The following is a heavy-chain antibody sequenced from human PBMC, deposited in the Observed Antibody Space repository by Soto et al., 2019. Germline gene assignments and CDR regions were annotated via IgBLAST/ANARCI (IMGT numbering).Heavy chain of an antibody. D-gene: IGHD3-22*01. V-gene: IGHV3-23*01. Sequence: EVQLLESGGGLVQPGGSLRLSCAASGFTFSSYAMSWVRQAPGKGLEWVSAISGSGENTYYADSVKGRFTISRDNSKNTLYLQINSLRAEDTAVFYCAKDISFLLTTRNWFDPWGQGTLVTVSS. J-gene: IGHJ5*02. CDR3: AKDISFLLTTRNWFDP. CDR1: GFTFSSYA. CDR2: ISGSGENT.